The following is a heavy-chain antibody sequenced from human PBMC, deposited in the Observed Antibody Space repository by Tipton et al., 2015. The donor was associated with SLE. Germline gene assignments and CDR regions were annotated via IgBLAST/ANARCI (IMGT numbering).Heavy chain of an antibody. CDR1: GGTFSSYA. CDR3: ARGRYCSSTSCYLDYFDY. Sequence: QLVQSGAEVKKPGSAVKVSCKASGGTFSSYAISWVRQAPGQGLEWMGGIIPIFGTANYAQKFQGRVTITADESTSTAYMELSSLRSEDTAVYYCARGRYCSSTSCYLDYFDYWGQGTLVTVSS. CDR2: IIPIFGTA. V-gene: IGHV1-69*01. J-gene: IGHJ4*02. D-gene: IGHD2-2*01.